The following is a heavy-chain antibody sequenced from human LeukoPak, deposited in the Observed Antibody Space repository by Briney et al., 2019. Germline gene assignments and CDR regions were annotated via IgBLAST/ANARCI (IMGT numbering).Heavy chain of an antibody. J-gene: IGHJ5*02. Sequence: ASVKVSCKASGDTFTSYDINWVRQATGQGLEWMGWMNPNSGNTGYAQKFQGRVTITRNTSISTAYMELSSLRSEDTAVYYCARGTQYYYDSSSWFDPWGQGTLVTVSS. CDR1: GDTFTSYD. D-gene: IGHD3-22*01. CDR3: ARGTQYYYDSSSWFDP. V-gene: IGHV1-8*03. CDR2: MNPNSGNT.